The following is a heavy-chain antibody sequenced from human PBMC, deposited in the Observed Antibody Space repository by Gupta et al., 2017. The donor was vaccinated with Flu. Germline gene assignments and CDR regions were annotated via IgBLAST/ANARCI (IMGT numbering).Heavy chain of an antibody. V-gene: IGHV3-23*01. Sequence: EVQLLESGGGLVQPGGSLRLSCASSGFTFNDSALTWVRQAPGKGLEWVAGISRGGGSTHYAESVKGRFTISRDNSKNALYLQMTSLTVDDTAVYYCAKDGDFYDSSGYFFLVYFFDHWGQGTLVTVSS. J-gene: IGHJ4*02. CDR1: GFTFNDSA. D-gene: IGHD3-22*01. CDR2: ISRGGGST. CDR3: AKDGDFYDSSGYFFLVYFFDH.